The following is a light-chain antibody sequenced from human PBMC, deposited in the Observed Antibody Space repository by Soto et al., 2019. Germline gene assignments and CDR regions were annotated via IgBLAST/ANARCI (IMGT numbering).Light chain of an antibody. CDR1: SSDVGGYNY. CDR2: DVT. Sequence: QSALTQSASVSGSPGQSITISCTGTSSDVGGYNYVSWYQQHPGKATKLIIYDVTVRPSGVSNRFSGSKSGNTASLTISGLQADEEADYYCSSYTSQSTVVFGGGTKLTVL. CDR3: SSYTSQSTVV. J-gene: IGLJ3*02. V-gene: IGLV2-14*01.